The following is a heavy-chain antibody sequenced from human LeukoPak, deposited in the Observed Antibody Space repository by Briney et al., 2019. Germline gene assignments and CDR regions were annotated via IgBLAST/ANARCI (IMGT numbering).Heavy chain of an antibody. CDR3: ARLSQEAAMVYYYYYGMDV. V-gene: IGHV4-34*01. Sequence: PSETLSLTCAVYGGSFCGYYWSWIRQPPGKGLEWIGEINHSGSTNYNPSLKSRVTISVDTSKNQFSLKLSSVTAADTAVYYCARLSQEAAMVYYYYYGMDVWGQGTTVTVSS. J-gene: IGHJ6*02. CDR2: INHSGST. CDR1: GGSFCGYY. D-gene: IGHD2-2*01.